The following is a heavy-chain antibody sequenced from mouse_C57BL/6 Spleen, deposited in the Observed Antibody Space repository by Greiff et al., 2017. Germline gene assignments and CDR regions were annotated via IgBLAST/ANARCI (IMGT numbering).Heavy chain of an antibody. D-gene: IGHD2-3*01. CDR3: SLYDGYYP. V-gene: IGHV14-1*01. Sequence: EVKLMESGAELVRPGASVKLSCTASGFNIKDYYMHWVKQRPEQGLEWIGRIDPEDGDTEYAPKFQGTATMTADKSSNTAYLQLSSLTSEDTAVYYCSLYDGYYPWGQGTTLTVSS. CDR1: GFNIKDYY. J-gene: IGHJ2*01. CDR2: IDPEDGDT.